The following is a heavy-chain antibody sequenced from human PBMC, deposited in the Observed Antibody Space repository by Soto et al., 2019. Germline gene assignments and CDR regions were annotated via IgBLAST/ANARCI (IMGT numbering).Heavy chain of an antibody. CDR2: IYYSGST. J-gene: IGHJ4*02. CDR3: ARVPKGATTFGPFDY. V-gene: IGHV4-31*03. Sequence: SETLSLTCTVSGGSISSGGYYWSWIRQHPGKGLEWIGYIYYSGSTYYNPSLKSRVTISVDTSKNQFSLKLSSVTAADTAVYYCARVPKGATTFGPFDYWGQATLVTVSS. CDR1: GGSISSGGYY. D-gene: IGHD1-26*01.